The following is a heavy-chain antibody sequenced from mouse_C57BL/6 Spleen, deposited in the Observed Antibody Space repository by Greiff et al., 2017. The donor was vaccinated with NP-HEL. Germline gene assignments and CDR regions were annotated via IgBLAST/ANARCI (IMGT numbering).Heavy chain of an antibody. J-gene: IGHJ2*01. CDR2: IYPGSGNT. V-gene: IGHV1-76*01. Sequence: QVQLQQSGAELVRPGASVKLSCKASGYTFTDYYINWVKQRPGQGLEWIARIYPGSGNTYYNEKFKGKATLPAEKSSRTAYMQLSSLTSEDSAVYFCARNDYVSSYDYFDYWGQGTTLTGSS. CDR1: GYTFTDYY. D-gene: IGHD1-1*01. CDR3: ARNDYVSSYDYFDY.